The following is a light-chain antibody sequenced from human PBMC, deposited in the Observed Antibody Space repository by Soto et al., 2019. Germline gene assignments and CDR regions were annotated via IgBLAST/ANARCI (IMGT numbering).Light chain of an antibody. CDR3: SSYVGTNSYV. V-gene: IGLV2-8*01. Sequence: QSVLTQPLSASGSPGQSVTISCTGTSSYVGGYNYVSWYQHHPGKAPKLIIYEVYKRPSGVPDRFSGSKSGNTAALTVSGLQAEDEADYYCSSYVGTNSYVFGTGTKVPVL. CDR1: SSYVGGYNY. J-gene: IGLJ1*01. CDR2: EVY.